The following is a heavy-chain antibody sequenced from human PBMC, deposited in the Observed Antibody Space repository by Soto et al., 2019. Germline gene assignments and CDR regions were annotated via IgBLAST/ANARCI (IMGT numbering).Heavy chain of an antibody. V-gene: IGHV3-23*01. D-gene: IGHD3-16*01. CDR2: ISGSGRDT. CDR1: GFTFSRSA. J-gene: IGHJ5*02. CDR3: ARDIRSSSGGGNYGWLHP. Sequence: GGSLRLSCAASGFTFSRSAMGWVRQAPGKGLEWVSSISGSGRDTYYPDAVRGRFTVSRDNSKSTLYLQMNSLSAEDTALYYWARDIRSSSGGGNYGWLHPSGAGTYLTLSS.